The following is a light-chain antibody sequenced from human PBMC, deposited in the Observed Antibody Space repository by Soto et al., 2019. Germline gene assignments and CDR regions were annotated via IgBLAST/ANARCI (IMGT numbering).Light chain of an antibody. V-gene: IGKV3D-11*01. CDR3: QQRPRWVN. Sequence: EVVTTQSPATLSVSPGERATLSCRASQGLGTNLAWYQQKPGQAPRLLIYDASNRATGIPARFSGSGSETDFTLNISSLEPEDSAVYFCQQRPRWVNLGQGTRLEIK. CDR1: QGLGTN. J-gene: IGKJ5*01. CDR2: DAS.